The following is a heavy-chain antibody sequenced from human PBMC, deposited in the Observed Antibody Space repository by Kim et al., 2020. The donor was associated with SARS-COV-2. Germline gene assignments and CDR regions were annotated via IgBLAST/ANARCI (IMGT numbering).Heavy chain of an antibody. Sequence: TTKYYTTSVKGRFTISRDNSKSTLYLQMDSLRDEDTAVYYCARDGDSWGQGTLVTVSS. J-gene: IGHJ4*02. V-gene: IGHV3-33*01. CDR2: TTK. CDR3: ARDGDS.